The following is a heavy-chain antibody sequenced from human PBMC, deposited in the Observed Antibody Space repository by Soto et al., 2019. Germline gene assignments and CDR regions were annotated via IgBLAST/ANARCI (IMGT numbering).Heavy chain of an antibody. Sequence: PVGSLRLSCVASGLTLRRYWMSWVRQAPGKGLEWVATIKEDGSEKYYVDSVKGRFTISRDNAKNSLHLQMTSLRAEDTAIYYCARERHSYAGWGQGTLVTVSS. V-gene: IGHV3-7*01. CDR1: GLTLRRYW. D-gene: IGHD5-18*01. CDR3: ARERHSYAG. J-gene: IGHJ4*02. CDR2: IKEDGSEK.